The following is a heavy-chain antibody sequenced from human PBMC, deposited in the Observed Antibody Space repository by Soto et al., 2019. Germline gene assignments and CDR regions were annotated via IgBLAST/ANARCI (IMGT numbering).Heavy chain of an antibody. CDR1: GGSISGHY. V-gene: IGHV4-59*11. J-gene: IGHJ4*02. CDR3: ARVGSSGWSPDY. CDR2: IFYSGST. Sequence: SETLSLTCTVSGGSISGHYWTWIRQSPGKGLEWIGYIFYSGSTNYNPSLKSRVTISVDTSKNQFSLKLSSVTAADTAVYYCARVGSSGWSPDYWGQGTLVTVSS. D-gene: IGHD6-19*01.